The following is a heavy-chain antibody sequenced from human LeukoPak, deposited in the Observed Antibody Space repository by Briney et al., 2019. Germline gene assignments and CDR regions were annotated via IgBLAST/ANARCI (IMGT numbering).Heavy chain of an antibody. V-gene: IGHV4-34*01. J-gene: IGHJ5*02. D-gene: IGHD2-15*01. CDR1: GGSFGGYH. CDR3: ARRRGGYSCSGGRCFPKSNWFDP. Sequence: PSETLSLTCAVYGGSFGGYHWSWIRQSPDKGLEWIGGVNPTGNTYYNPSLNSRVTISADTSKNQFSLNLNSVTAADAAVYYCARRRGGYSCSGGRCFPKSNWFDPWGQGTRVTVSS. CDR2: VNPTGNT.